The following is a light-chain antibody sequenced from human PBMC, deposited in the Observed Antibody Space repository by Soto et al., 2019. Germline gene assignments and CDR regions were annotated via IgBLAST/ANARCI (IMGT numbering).Light chain of an antibody. CDR2: DAS. J-gene: IGKJ2*01. CDR1: QSISSW. Sequence: DIQMTQSPSTLSTSVGDRVTITCRASQSISSWLARYQQKPGKAPKLLIYDASSLESGVPSRFSGSGSGTEFTLTISSLQPDDFATYYCQQYNSYWVTFGQGTKLEIK. V-gene: IGKV1-5*01. CDR3: QQYNSYWVT.